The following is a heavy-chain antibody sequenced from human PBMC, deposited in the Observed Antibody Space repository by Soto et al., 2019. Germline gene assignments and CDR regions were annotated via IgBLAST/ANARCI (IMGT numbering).Heavy chain of an antibody. CDR1: GFTFSSYG. CDR3: AKGGRQWLVTSDFNY. J-gene: IGHJ4*02. Sequence: PGGSLRLSCAGSGFTFSSYGMHWVRQAPGKGLEWVAVISYDGSDKYYGDSVKGRFTISRDDSKNTVSLQMNSLRAEDTAVYYCAKGGRQWLVTSDFNYWGQGALVTVSS. D-gene: IGHD6-19*01. V-gene: IGHV3-30*18. CDR2: ISYDGSDK.